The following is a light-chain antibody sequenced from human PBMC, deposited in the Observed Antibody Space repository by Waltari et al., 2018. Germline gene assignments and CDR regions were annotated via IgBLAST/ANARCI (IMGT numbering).Light chain of an antibody. CDR2: GQN. J-gene: IGLJ1*01. CDR3: NSRDRNGDLYV. V-gene: IGLV3-19*01. CDR1: IFRDSC. Sequence: SSELTQDPAVSVALGQTVRVTCQGDIFRDSCASWYQQKQGQAPKLVVYGQNTRPSGIPDRFSGSGSRTTASLTITGAQAEDEAVYYCNSRDRNGDLYVFGSGTKVTVL.